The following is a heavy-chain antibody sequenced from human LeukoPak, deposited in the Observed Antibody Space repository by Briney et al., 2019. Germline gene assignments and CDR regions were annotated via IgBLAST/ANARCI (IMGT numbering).Heavy chain of an antibody. CDR2: IWNDGTTT. CDR1: GFTFKICV. Sequence: PGRSLRLSCAASGFTFKICVMHWVRQAPGKGLEWVGVIWNDGTTTFYADSVRGRFTISRDNSKNTLYLQMNSLRAEDTAVYYCARDRTNFVDYWGQGTLVTVSS. V-gene: IGHV3-33*01. CDR3: ARDRTNFVDY. J-gene: IGHJ4*02.